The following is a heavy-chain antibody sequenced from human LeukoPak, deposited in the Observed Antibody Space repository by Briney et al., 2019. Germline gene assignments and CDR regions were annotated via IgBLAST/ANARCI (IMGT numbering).Heavy chain of an antibody. CDR1: GYTFTSYG. Sequence: GGSVKVSCKASGYTFTSYGISWVRQAPGQGLEWMGCISAYNGNTNYAQKLQGRVTMTTDTSTSTAYMELRSLRSDDTGVYFCARDRLPPVAFCDYWGQGTLVTVSS. CDR2: ISAYNGNT. J-gene: IGHJ4*02. CDR3: ARDRLPPVAFCDY. D-gene: IGHD2/OR15-2a*01. V-gene: IGHV1-18*01.